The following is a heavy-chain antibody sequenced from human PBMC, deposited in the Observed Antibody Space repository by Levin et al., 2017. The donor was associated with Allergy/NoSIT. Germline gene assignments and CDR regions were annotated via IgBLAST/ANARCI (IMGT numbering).Heavy chain of an antibody. J-gene: IGHJ6*03. Sequence: GGSLRLSCTASGFTFSSYQMNWVRQAPGKGLEWLSYISHSSSTIYYADSVKGRFTISRDNAKNSLYLQMNGLRAEDTAVYYCARDPGYITPSGLYYYYMDVWGKGTTVTVSS. CDR3: ARDPGYITPSGLYYYYMDV. CDR1: GFTFSSYQ. CDR2: ISHSSSTI. V-gene: IGHV3-48*03. D-gene: IGHD2-15*01.